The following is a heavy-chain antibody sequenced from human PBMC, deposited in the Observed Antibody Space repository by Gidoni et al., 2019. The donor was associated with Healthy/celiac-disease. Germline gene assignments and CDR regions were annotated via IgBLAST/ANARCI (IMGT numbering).Heavy chain of an antibody. Sequence: QMQLVPSGPEVQKPGTSVKVSCKASGFTFTSSAVQWVRQARGQRLEWIGWIVVGSGNTNYAQKVQERVTITRDMSTSTAYMELSSLRSEDTAVYYCAAATSITIFGVVIYPRGMDVGGQGTTVTVSS. CDR3: AAATSITIFGVVIYPRGMDV. J-gene: IGHJ6*02. CDR2: IVVGSGNT. V-gene: IGHV1-58*01. CDR1: GFTFTSSA. D-gene: IGHD3-3*01.